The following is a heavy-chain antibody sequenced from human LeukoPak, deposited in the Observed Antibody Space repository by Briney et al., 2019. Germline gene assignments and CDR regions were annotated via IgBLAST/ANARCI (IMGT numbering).Heavy chain of an antibody. CDR3: AKDFYGSGWYSDY. CDR2: ISYDGDAK. Sequence: GRSLRLSCAASGFTFSSCGMHWVRQAPGMGLEWVAMISYDGDAKYYADSVRGRFTISRDTSKNTLYLQMDSLTAEDTAVYYCAKDFYGSGWYSDYWGQGTLVTVSS. V-gene: IGHV3-30*18. CDR1: GFTFSSCG. D-gene: IGHD6-19*01. J-gene: IGHJ4*02.